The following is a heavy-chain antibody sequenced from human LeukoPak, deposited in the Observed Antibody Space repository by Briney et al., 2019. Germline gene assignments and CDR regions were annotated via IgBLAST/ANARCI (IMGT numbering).Heavy chain of an antibody. CDR3: ARGLRGGDYQLLPFGH. Sequence: KASETLSLTCTVSGSSISGYYWNWIRQSPGKGLEWLGYIYYTGATNYNPSLKSLVTISLDTSKNQFSLKLSSVTAADTAVYYCARGLRGGDYQLLPFGHWGQGTLVTVSS. J-gene: IGHJ4*02. CDR2: IYYTGAT. CDR1: GSSISGYY. V-gene: IGHV4-59*01. D-gene: IGHD2-15*01.